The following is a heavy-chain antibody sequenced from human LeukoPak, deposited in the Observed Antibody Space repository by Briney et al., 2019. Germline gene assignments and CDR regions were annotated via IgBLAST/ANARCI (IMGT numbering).Heavy chain of an antibody. CDR1: GGSFSGYY. CDR3: ARGRSRSIFGGVTPPFDY. CDR2: INHSGST. V-gene: IGHV4-34*01. Sequence: SETLSLTCAVYGGSFSGYYWSWIRQPPGKGLEWIGEINHSGSTNYNPSLKSRVTISVDTSKNQFSLKLSSVTAADTAVYYCARGRSRSIFGGVTPPFDYWGQGTLVTVSS. D-gene: IGHD3-3*01. J-gene: IGHJ4*02.